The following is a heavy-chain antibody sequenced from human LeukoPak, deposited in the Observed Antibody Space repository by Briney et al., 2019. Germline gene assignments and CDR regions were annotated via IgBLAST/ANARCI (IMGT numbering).Heavy chain of an antibody. J-gene: IGHJ4*02. Sequence: GGSLRLSCAASGFTFSSYSMNWVRQAPGKGLEWVSSISSSSSYIYYADSVKGRFTISRDNSKNTLYLQMNSLRAEDTAVYYCAKEGYDYGLYWGQGTLVTVSS. CDR1: GFTFSSYS. V-gene: IGHV3-21*04. D-gene: IGHD4-17*01. CDR3: AKEGYDYGLY. CDR2: ISSSSSYI.